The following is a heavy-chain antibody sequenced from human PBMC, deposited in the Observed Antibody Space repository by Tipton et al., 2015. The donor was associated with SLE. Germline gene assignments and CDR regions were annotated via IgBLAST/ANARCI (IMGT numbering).Heavy chain of an antibody. CDR1: GFTFSSYN. CDR2: IWYDGRRT. D-gene: IGHD3-16*01. CDR3: ARQGDRRVWYYYMDV. J-gene: IGHJ6*03. V-gene: IGHV3-33*01. Sequence: SLRLSCAASGFTFSSYNIHWVRQAPGKGLEWMAVIWYDGRRTYYADSVKGRFTMSRDNSKNTLYLQMNTLRAEDSAIYYCARQGDRRVWYYYMDVWGKGTTVTVSS.